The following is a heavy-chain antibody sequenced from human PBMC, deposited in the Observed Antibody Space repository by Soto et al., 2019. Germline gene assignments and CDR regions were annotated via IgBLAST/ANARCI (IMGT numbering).Heavy chain of an antibody. CDR1: GFTFSSYS. V-gene: IGHV3-21*01. J-gene: IGHJ5*02. D-gene: IGHD6-19*01. CDR2: ISSSSSYI. Sequence: PGGSLRLSCAASGFTFSSYSMNWVRQAPGKGLEWVSSISSSSSYIYYADSVKGRFTISRDNAKNSLYLQMNSLRAEDTAVYYCARHYSSGFIPWFDPWGQGTLVTVSS. CDR3: ARHYSSGFIPWFDP.